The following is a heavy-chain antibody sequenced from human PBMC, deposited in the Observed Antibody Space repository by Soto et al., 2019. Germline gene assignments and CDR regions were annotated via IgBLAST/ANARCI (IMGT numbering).Heavy chain of an antibody. V-gene: IGHV3-30*01. CDR1: GFTFSRYA. D-gene: IGHD2-21*01. CDR2: ISYDGGNR. J-gene: IGHJ4*02. CDR3: AVQCGY. Sequence: QVQLVESGGGLVQPGGSLRLSCAASGFTFSRYAMHWVRQAPGKGLEWVAVISYDGGNRNYAESVKGRFTISRDNSKNTLYGKVNSLRAENTAVYSCAVQCGYWGQGTLVTVSS.